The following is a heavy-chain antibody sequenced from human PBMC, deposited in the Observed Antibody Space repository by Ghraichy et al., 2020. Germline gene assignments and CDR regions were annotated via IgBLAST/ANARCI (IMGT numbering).Heavy chain of an antibody. J-gene: IGHJ6*02. D-gene: IGHD4-23*01. V-gene: IGHV3-48*02. Sequence: GGSLRLSCVGSGFTFSSYSMNWVRQSPGKGLEWVSYITSSSRTIFYADSVKGRFTISRDNAQNSLYLQMNSLRDEDTVVYYCARGSTVVRFFYYDGMDVWGQGTTVTVSS. CDR1: GFTFSSYS. CDR2: ITSSSRTI. CDR3: ARGSTVVRFFYYDGMDV.